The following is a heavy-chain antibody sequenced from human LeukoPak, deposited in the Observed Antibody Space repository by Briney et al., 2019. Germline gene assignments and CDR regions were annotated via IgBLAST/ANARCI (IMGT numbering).Heavy chain of an antibody. J-gene: IGHJ4*02. Sequence: SETPSLTCTVSGGSISSYYWSWIRQPPGKGLEWIGYIYYSGSTNYNPSLKSRVTISVDTSKNQFSLKLSSVTAADTAVYYCARDISGSSFDYWGQGTLVTVSS. D-gene: IGHD6-13*01. V-gene: IGHV4-59*01. CDR1: GGSISSYY. CDR3: ARDISGSSFDY. CDR2: IYYSGST.